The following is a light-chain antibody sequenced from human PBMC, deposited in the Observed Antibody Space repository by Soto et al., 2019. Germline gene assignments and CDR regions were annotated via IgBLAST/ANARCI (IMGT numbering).Light chain of an antibody. CDR2: GAS. V-gene: IGKV3-20*01. Sequence: EIVLTQSPGTLSLSPGERVTLSCRASQSVRSSYLAWYQQKPGQAPRLLIYGASSRATGIPDRFSGSGSGTDFNLTISRLQPPDFAVYYCQQYGSSRTWTFGQGTKV. CDR1: QSVRSSY. CDR3: QQYGSSRTWT. J-gene: IGKJ1*01.